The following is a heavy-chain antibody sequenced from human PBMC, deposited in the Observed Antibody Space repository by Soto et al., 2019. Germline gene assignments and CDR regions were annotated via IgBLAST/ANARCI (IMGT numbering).Heavy chain of an antibody. J-gene: IGHJ4*02. D-gene: IGHD3-16*01. CDR3: ARRDGGNFDY. V-gene: IGHV4-59*01. CDR2: VYYSGTT. CDR1: GGSISSYY. Sequence: QVQLQESGPGLVKPSETLSLTCTVPGGSISSYYWSWIRQPPGKGLEWIGYVYYSGTTNYNPSLKSRVTISVDTSKNPFALKFRSVTAADTAVYYCARRDGGNFDYCGQGTLGTVSS.